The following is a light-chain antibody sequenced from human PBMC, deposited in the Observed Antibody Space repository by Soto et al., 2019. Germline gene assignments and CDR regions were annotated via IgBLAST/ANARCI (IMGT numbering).Light chain of an antibody. CDR2: DVS. CDR1: SSDVGRYNY. Sequence: QSALAQPASVSRSRGQSITISCTGTSSDVGRYNYVSWFQQHPGKVPKLIIYDVSNWPSGVSDRFSGSKSGNTASLTISGLHPEDEADYYCSSFTSSSTFVFGTGTKLTVL. J-gene: IGLJ1*01. V-gene: IGLV2-14*03. CDR3: SSFTSSSTFV.